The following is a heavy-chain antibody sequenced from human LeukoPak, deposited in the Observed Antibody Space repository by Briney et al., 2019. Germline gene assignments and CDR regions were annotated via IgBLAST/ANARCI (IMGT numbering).Heavy chain of an antibody. J-gene: IGHJ4*02. V-gene: IGHV5-51*01. Sequence: GESLKISCKGSGYSFTSYWIGWVRQMLGKGLEWMGIIYPGDSDTRYSPSFQGQVTISADKSISTAYLQWSSLKASDTAMYYCARSNELLWFGELLGYFDYWGQGTLVTVSS. CDR1: GYSFTSYW. D-gene: IGHD3-10*01. CDR2: IYPGDSDT. CDR3: ARSNELLWFGELLGYFDY.